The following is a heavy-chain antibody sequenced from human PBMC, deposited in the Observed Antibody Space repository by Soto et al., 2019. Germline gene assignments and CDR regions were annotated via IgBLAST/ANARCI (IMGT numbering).Heavy chain of an antibody. CDR1: GGSISSYY. D-gene: IGHD3-3*01. CDR2: IYYSGST. CDR3: ARGAPYDFWSVHYTGTDYYYMDV. J-gene: IGHJ6*03. Sequence: SETLSLTCTVSGGSISSYYWSWIRQPPGKGLEWIGYIYYSGSTNYNPSLKSRVTISVDTSKNQFSLKLSSVTAADTAVYYCARGAPYDFWSVHYTGTDYYYMDVWGKGNTVTVS. V-gene: IGHV4-59*01.